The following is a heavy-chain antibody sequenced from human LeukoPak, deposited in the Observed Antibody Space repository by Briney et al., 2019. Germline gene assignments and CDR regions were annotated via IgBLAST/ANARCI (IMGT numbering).Heavy chain of an antibody. D-gene: IGHD2-2*01. CDR2: IIPIFGTA. V-gene: IGHV1-69*13. J-gene: IGHJ3*02. CDR3: ARAQTIVVVPAAPAEDAFDI. Sequence: ASVKVSCKASGGTFSSYAISWVRQAPGQGLEWMGGIIPIFGTANYAQKFQGRVTITADESTSTAYMELSSLRSEDTAVYYCARAQTIVVVPAAPAEDAFDIRGQGTMVTVSS. CDR1: GGTFSSYA.